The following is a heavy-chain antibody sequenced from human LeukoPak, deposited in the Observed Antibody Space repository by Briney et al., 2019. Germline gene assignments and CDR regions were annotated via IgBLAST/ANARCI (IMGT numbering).Heavy chain of an antibody. CDR3: ARGEESFDY. D-gene: IGHD1-26*01. CDR1: GFTFSSYS. V-gene: IGHV3-21*01. CDR2: ISSSSSYI. J-gene: IGHJ4*02. Sequence: TGGSLRLSCAASGFTFSSYSMNWVRQAPGKGLEWVSSISSSSSYIYYADSAKGRFTISRDNAKNSLYLQMNSLRAEDTAVYYCARGEESFDYWGQGTLVTVSS.